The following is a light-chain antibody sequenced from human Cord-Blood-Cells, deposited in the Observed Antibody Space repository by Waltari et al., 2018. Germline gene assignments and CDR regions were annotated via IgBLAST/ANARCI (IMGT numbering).Light chain of an antibody. V-gene: IGLV2-23*01. Sequence: QSALTQPASVSGSPGQSITISCTATSRDVGSYNLVPWYQQHPGKAPKLMIYEGSKRPSGVSNRFSGSKSGNTASLTISGLQAEDEADYYCCSYAGSWVFGGGTKLTVL. CDR3: CSYAGSWV. CDR1: SRDVGSYNL. CDR2: EGS. J-gene: IGLJ3*02.